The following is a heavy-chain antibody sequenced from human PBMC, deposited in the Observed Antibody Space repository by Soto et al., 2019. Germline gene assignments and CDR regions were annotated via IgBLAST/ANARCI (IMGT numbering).Heavy chain of an antibody. CDR3: ARRKYYFDY. CDR2: IYYSGST. CDR1: GGSISSYY. V-gene: IGHV4-59*08. Sequence: QVQLQESGPGLVKPSETLSLTCTVSGGSISSYYWSWIRQPPGKGLEWIGYIYYSGSTNYNPSLKSRVTISVDPSKNQFSLKLSSVTAADTAVYYCARRKYYFDYWGQGTLVTVSS. J-gene: IGHJ4*02.